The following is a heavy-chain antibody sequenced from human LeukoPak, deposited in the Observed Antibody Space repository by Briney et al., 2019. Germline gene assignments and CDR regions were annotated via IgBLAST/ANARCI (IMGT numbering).Heavy chain of an antibody. D-gene: IGHD3-9*01. Sequence: GRSLRLSCAASGFTFSSYGMHWVRQAPGKGLEWVGVISYDGSKKYYAYSVKGRFTISRDTSKNTQYLQMNSLRAEDTAVYYCAKSYDILTDADYWGQGTLVTVSS. CDR2: ISYDGSKK. J-gene: IGHJ4*02. V-gene: IGHV3-30*18. CDR1: GFTFSSYG. CDR3: AKSYDILTDADY.